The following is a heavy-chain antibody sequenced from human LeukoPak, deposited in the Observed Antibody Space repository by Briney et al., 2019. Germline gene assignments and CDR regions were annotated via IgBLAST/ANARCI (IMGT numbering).Heavy chain of an antibody. CDR3: ARDDIVATISQVPYGMDV. D-gene: IGHD5-12*01. CDR2: ISSSGSTI. CDR1: GFTFSSYE. J-gene: IGHJ6*04. Sequence: GGSLRLSCAASGFTFSSYEMNWVRQAPGKGLEWVSYISSSGSTIYYADSVKGRFTISRDNAKNSLYLQMNSLRAEDTAVCYCARDDIVATISQVPYGMDVWGKGTTVTVSS. V-gene: IGHV3-48*03.